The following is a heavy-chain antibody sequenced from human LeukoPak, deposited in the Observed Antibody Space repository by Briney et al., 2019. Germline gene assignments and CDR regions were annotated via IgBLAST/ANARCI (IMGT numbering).Heavy chain of an antibody. CDR3: AKESTRTIFGERPYYFDY. CDR1: GFTFSSYW. CDR2: IKQDGSEK. V-gene: IGHV3-7*01. Sequence: PGGSLRLSCAASGFTFSSYWMSWVRQAPGKGLEWVANIKQDGSEKNYVDSVKGRFTISRDNAKNSLYLQMNSLRAEDTAVYYCAKESTRTIFGERPYYFDYWGQGTLVTVSS. D-gene: IGHD3-3*01. J-gene: IGHJ4*02.